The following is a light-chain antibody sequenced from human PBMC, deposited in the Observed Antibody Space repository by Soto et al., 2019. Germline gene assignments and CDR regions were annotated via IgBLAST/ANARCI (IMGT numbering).Light chain of an antibody. CDR1: SSNIGAGYD. V-gene: IGLV1-40*01. CDR2: GNS. Sequence: QSVLTQPPSVSGAPGQRVTISCTGSSSNIGAGYDVHWYQQLPGTAPKLLIYGNSNRPSGVPDRFSGSKSGTSASLAITGLQAEDGADYYCQSYDSSLSGYVVFVGGTKLTVL. CDR3: QSYDSSLSGYVV. J-gene: IGLJ2*01.